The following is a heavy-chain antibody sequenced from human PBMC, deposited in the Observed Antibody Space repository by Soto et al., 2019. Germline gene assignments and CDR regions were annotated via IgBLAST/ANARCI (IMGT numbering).Heavy chain of an antibody. J-gene: IGHJ4*02. V-gene: IGHV4-59*01. CDR2: IYYSGST. CDR3: ARAPAMISFWGVISGTDHFDY. Sequence: PSETLSLTCTVSGGSISSYYWSWIRQPPGKGLEWIGYIYYSGSTNYNPSLKSRVTISVDTSRNQFSLKLSSVTAADTAVYYCARAPAMISFWGVISGTDHFDYPGQRSLVTV. D-gene: IGHD3-16*02. CDR1: GGSISSYY.